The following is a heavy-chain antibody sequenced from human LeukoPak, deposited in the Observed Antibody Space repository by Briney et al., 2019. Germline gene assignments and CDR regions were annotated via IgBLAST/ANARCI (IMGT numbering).Heavy chain of an antibody. CDR1: GFTFSSYG. CDR3: AKDAGFGELLCMFPDY. Sequence: GGSLRLSCAASGFTFSSYGMHWVRQAPGKGLEWVAFIRYDGSNKYYADSVKGRFTISRDNSKNTLYLQMNSLRAEDTAVYYCAKDAGFGELLCMFPDYWGQGTLVTVSS. CDR2: IRYDGSNK. V-gene: IGHV3-30*02. D-gene: IGHD3-10*01. J-gene: IGHJ4*02.